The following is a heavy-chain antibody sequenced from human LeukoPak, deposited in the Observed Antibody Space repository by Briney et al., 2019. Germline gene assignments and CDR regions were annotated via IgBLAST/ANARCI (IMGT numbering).Heavy chain of an antibody. V-gene: IGHV3-53*01. CDR2: IYSGGKT. D-gene: IGHD3-22*01. J-gene: IGHJ4*02. CDR1: GFTFNSYT. Sequence: GGSLRLSCAASGFTFNSYTMNWVRQAPGKGLEWVSVIYSGGKTNHADSVKGRFTISRVNSKNTLYLQMNSLRAGDTAVYYCARGVANYYDSSGYQNWGQGTLVTVSS. CDR3: ARGVANYYDSSGYQN.